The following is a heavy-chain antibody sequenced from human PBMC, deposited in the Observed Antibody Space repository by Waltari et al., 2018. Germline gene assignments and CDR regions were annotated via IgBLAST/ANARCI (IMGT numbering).Heavy chain of an antibody. Sequence: QVQLQQWGAGLLKPSETLSLTCAVYGGSFSGYYWRWIRPPPGKGLEWIGEINHSGNTNYNPSLKSRVTISVDTSKNQFSLKLSSVTAADTAVYYCARGFWGAARRGLVNYWGQGTLVTVSS. CDR2: INHSGNT. CDR1: GGSFSGYY. V-gene: IGHV4-34*01. CDR3: ARGFWGAARRGLVNY. J-gene: IGHJ4*02. D-gene: IGHD6-6*01.